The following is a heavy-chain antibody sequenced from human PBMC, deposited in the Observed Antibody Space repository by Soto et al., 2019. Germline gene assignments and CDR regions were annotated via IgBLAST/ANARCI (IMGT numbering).Heavy chain of an antibody. J-gene: IGHJ6*02. CDR3: AREVLAIFGVVIFYYGMDV. CDR2: INAGNGNT. D-gene: IGHD3-3*01. CDR1: GYTFTSYA. Sequence: GASVKVSCKASGYTFTSYAMHWVRQAPGQRLEWMGWINAGNGNTKYSQKFQGRVTITRDTSASTAYMELSSLRSEDTAVYYCAREVLAIFGVVIFYYGMDVWGQGTTVTVSS. V-gene: IGHV1-3*01.